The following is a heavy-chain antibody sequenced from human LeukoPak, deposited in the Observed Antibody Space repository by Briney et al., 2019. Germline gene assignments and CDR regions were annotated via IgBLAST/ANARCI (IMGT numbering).Heavy chain of an antibody. D-gene: IGHD6-13*01. J-gene: IGHJ4*02. Sequence: ASVKVSCKASGGTFSSYAISWVRQAPGQGLEWMGGIIPIFGTANYAQKFQGRVTITADKSTSTAYMELSSLRSEDTAVYYCARDLGIASFDYWGQGTLVTVSS. CDR1: GGTFSSYA. V-gene: IGHV1-69*06. CDR2: IIPIFGTA. CDR3: ARDLGIASFDY.